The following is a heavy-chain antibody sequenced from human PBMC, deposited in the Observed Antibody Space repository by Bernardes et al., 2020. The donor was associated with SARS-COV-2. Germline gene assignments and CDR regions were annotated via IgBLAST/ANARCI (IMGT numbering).Heavy chain of an antibody. CDR2: LYYGGSA. D-gene: IGHD7-27*01. J-gene: IGHJ6*02. V-gene: IGHV4-39*01. CDR1: GVSISRSSDY. CDR3: TVSGSNWGALDV. Sequence: SETLSHTCTVSGVSISRSSDYWGWIRQPPGKGLEWIGSLYYGGSAFYNPSLRSRVTMSVDTSKNQFSLNLNSVTAADTAVYYCTVSGSNWGALDVWGQGTAVTVSS.